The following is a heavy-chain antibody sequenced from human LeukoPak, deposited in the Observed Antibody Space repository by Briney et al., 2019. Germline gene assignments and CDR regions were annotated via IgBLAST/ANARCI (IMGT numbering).Heavy chain of an antibody. J-gene: IGHJ4*02. D-gene: IGHD3-22*01. V-gene: IGHV3-23*01. CDR2: ISGSGGST. CDR3: AKDRSYDSSGYYYDEGSFFDY. CDR1: GFTFSSYA. Sequence: GGSLRLSCAASGFTFSSYALNWVRQAPGMGLEWVSAISGSGGSTYYAGSVKGRFTISRDNSKNTLYLQMNSLRAEDTAVYYCAKDRSYDSSGYYYDEGSFFDYWGQGTLVTVSS.